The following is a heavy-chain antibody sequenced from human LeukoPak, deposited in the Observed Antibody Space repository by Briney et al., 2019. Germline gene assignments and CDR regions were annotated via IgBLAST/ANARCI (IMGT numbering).Heavy chain of an antibody. CDR3: ASHNGAGDYDFWSGYYRGEDWFDP. V-gene: IGHV4-39*01. D-gene: IGHD3-3*01. Sequence: SETLSLTCTVSGGSISSSSYYWGWIRQPPGKGLEWIGSIYYSGSTYYNPSLKSRVTISVATSKNQSSLKLSSVTAADTAVYYCASHNGAGDYDFWSGYYRGEDWFDPWGQGTLVTVSS. CDR1: GGSISSSSYY. CDR2: IYYSGST. J-gene: IGHJ5*02.